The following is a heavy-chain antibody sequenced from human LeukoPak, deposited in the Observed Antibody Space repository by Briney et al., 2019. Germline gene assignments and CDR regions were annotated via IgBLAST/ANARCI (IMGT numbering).Heavy chain of an antibody. J-gene: IGHJ4*02. CDR3: ARDYPLRPPYSTPRGIGGD. CDR2: ISYDGSNK. CDR1: GFTFRSYA. V-gene: IGHV3-30-3*01. Sequence: PGGSLRLSCAASGFTFRSYAMHWVRQAPGKGLEWVAVISYDGSNKYYADSVKGRFTISRDNSKNTLYLQMNSLRAEDTAVYYCARDYPLRPPYSTPRGIGGDWGQGTLVTVSS. D-gene: IGHD2-2*01.